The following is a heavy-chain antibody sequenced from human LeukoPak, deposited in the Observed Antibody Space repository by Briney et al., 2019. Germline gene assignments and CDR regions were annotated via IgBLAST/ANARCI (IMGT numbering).Heavy chain of an antibody. CDR3: ARAGTTVTTVSYYMDV. J-gene: IGHJ6*03. D-gene: IGHD4-17*01. Sequence: GGSLRLSCAASGFTFSSYRMNWVRQAPGKGLEWVSYISSSSRTIYYADSMKGRFTISRDNAKNSLYLQMNSLRAEDTAVYYCARAGTTVTTVSYYMDVWGKGTTVTVSS. V-gene: IGHV3-48*01. CDR1: GFTFSSYR. CDR2: ISSSSRTI.